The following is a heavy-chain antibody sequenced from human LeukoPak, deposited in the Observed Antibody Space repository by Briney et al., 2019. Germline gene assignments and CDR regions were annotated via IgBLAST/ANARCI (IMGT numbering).Heavy chain of an antibody. CDR2: IKQDGSEK. CDR1: GFTFSSYW. D-gene: IGHD6-6*01. J-gene: IGHJ4*02. V-gene: IGHV3-7*01. Sequence: GGSLRLSCAASGFTFSSYWMSWVRQAPGKGLEWVANIKQDGSEKYYVDSVKGRFTISRDNAKNSLYLQMNSLTTEDTAVYYCARDYRSSSGRSIDYWGQGPWSPSPQ. CDR3: ARDYRSSSGRSIDY.